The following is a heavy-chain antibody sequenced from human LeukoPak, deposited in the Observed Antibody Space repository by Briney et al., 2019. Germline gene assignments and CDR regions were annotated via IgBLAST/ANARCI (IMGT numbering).Heavy chain of an antibody. Sequence: SETLSLTCSVSGAFSTNYFWSWIRQPAGKGLQWIGRINTSGDTYYNPSFKSRVTMSVDTSKKQFSLNLSSMAAADTAVYYCARTLLPATMGAFDIWGQGTMVTVSS. V-gene: IGHV4-4*07. CDR1: GAFSTNYF. CDR2: INTSGDT. D-gene: IGHD2-2*01. J-gene: IGHJ3*02. CDR3: ARTLLPATMGAFDI.